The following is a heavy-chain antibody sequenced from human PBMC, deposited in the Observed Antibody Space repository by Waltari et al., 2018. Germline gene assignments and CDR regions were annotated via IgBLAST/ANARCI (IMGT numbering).Heavy chain of an antibody. J-gene: IGHJ4*02. CDR2: IKQDGSEK. D-gene: IGHD6-19*01. V-gene: IGHV3-7*01. CDR3: ARLYNTGWYGFDY. Sequence: EVQLVESGGGLVQPGGSLRLSCEASGFTFSTYWRSWVRQAPGKGLEWVANIKQDGSEKYSVDSVKGRFTISRDNAKNSLSLQMNSLRAEDTAVYFCARLYNTGWYGFDYWGQGTLVTVSS. CDR1: GFTFSTYW.